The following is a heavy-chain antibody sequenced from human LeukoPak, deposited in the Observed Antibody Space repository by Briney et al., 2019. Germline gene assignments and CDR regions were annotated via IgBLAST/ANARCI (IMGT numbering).Heavy chain of an antibody. J-gene: IGHJ4*02. CDR3: ARHPPLWFGSYYFDY. V-gene: IGHV4-38-2*02. D-gene: IGHD3-10*01. Sequence: SETLPLTCTVSGYSISSGYYWGWIRQPPGKGLEWIGSIYYSGSTYYNPSLKSRVTISVDTSKNQFSLKLSSVTAADTAVYYCARHPPLWFGSYYFDYWGQGTLVTVSS. CDR2: IYYSGST. CDR1: GYSISSGYY.